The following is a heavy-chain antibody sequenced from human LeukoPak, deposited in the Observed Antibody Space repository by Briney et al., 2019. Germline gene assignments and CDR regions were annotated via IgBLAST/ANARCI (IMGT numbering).Heavy chain of an antibody. V-gene: IGHV4-34*01. J-gene: IGHJ4*02. CDR1: GGSFSTYS. Sequence: SETLSLTCAVYGGSFSTYSWSWIRQPPGKGLEWIGEINHSGRTNYNPSLKSRVTISVDTSKNQFSLRLSSVTAADTALYFCARGVCDSSGYCSTPHGYWGQGTLVTVSS. D-gene: IGHD6-13*01. CDR2: INHSGRT. CDR3: ARGVCDSSGYCSTPHGY.